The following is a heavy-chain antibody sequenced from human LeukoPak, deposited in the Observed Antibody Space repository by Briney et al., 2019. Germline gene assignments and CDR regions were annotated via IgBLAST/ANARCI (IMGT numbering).Heavy chain of an antibody. CDR2: IYYSGST. D-gene: IGHD4-23*01. V-gene: IGHV4-39*07. J-gene: IGHJ4*02. CDR3: ARAVGTSRNFFDY. CDR1: GGSISGSSSY. Sequence: SETLSLTCSVSGGSISGSSSYWGWIRQPPGKGLEWIGSIYYSGSTYYNPSLKSRVTISVDTSKNQFSLNLSSVTAADTAMYYCARAVGTSRNFFDYWGQGTLVTVSS.